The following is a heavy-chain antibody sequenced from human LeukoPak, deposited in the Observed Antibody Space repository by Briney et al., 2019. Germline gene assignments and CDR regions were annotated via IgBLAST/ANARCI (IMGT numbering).Heavy chain of an antibody. CDR1: GGSISYYY. CDR2: IYTSGST. J-gene: IGHJ4*02. Sequence: PSETLSLTCSVSGGSISYYYWSWIRQPAGKGLEWIGRIYTSGSTNYNPSLKSRVTMSLDTSKNQFSLNVRSVTAADTAGYYCARDSGGYKTGGFDFWGQGTLVTVSS. CDR3: ARDSGGYKTGGFDF. D-gene: IGHD2-15*01. V-gene: IGHV4-4*07.